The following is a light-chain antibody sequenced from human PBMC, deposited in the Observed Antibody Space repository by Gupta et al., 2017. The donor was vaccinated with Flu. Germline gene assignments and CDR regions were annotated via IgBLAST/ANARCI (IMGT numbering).Light chain of an antibody. J-gene: IGKJ2*01. CDR2: GAS. CDR1: QSVSSN. V-gene: IGKV3-15*01. CDR3: QHDKNPPPNN. Sequence: EIVMTQSPATLSVSPGERATLSCRASQSVSSNLAWYQQKPGQAPRLLIYGASTLDTGIPARFSGSGSGTEFTLTISSLQSEDFAGYYCQHDKNPPPNNFGQGTTVVI.